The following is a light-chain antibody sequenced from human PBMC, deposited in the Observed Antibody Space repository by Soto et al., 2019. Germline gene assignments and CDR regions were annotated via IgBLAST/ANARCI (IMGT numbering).Light chain of an antibody. V-gene: IGKV1-39*01. J-gene: IGKJ2*01. Sequence: DIQMTQSPSSLSASVGDRVTITCRASQSISSYLNWYQQKPGKAPKLLIYAASSLQSGVPSRFSGSGSETDFTLTISRLQPQDFATYYSQQSYSTPYTFGQGTKVDI. CDR1: QSISSY. CDR3: QQSYSTPYT. CDR2: AAS.